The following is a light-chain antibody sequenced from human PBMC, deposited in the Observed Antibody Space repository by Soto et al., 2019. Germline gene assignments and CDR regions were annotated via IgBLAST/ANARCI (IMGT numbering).Light chain of an antibody. J-gene: IGKJ1*01. CDR3: QQYNSYSGT. V-gene: IGKV1-5*03. CDR2: KAS. Sequence: DIPMTQSPSTLSASLGDRVTITWRASQSISGWLAWYQQKPGEAPKLLIDKASSLESGVPSRFSGSGSGTEFTLTISSLKNDDFATYYGQQYNSYSGTFGQGTKVDIK. CDR1: QSISGW.